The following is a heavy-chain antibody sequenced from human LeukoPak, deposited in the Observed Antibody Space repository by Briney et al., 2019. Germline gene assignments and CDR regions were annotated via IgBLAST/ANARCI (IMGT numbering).Heavy chain of an antibody. CDR3: ARGWHYYDSSGYYYSGGFGFDP. Sequence: SETLSLTCTVSGGSISSYYWSWIRQPPGKGLEWIGYVYYSESTNYNPSLKSRVTISVDTSKNQFSLKLSSVTAADTAVYYCARGWHYYDSSGYYYSGGFGFDPWGQGTLVTVSS. CDR1: GGSISSYY. J-gene: IGHJ5*02. V-gene: IGHV4-59*01. D-gene: IGHD3-22*01. CDR2: VYYSEST.